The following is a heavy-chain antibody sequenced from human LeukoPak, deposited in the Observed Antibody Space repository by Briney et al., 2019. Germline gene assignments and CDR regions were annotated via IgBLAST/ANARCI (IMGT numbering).Heavy chain of an antibody. J-gene: IGHJ4*02. V-gene: IGHV1-18*04. Sequence: EASVKVSCKASGYTFTSYGISWVRQAPGQGLEWMGWISAYDGNTNYAQKLQGRVTMTTDTSTSTAYMELRSLRSDDTAVYYCARDRYGDGVDYWGQGTLVTVPS. CDR3: ARDRYGDGVDY. CDR1: GYTFTSYG. D-gene: IGHD4-17*01. CDR2: ISAYDGNT.